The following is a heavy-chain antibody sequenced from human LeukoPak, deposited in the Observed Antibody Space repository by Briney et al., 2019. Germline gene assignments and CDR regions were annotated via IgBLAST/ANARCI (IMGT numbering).Heavy chain of an antibody. D-gene: IGHD1-26*01. CDR3: ARSGSYWAFDI. CDR1: GFTFDDYA. CDR2: ISWNSGSI. Sequence: QPGGALRLSCAASGFTFDDYAMHWVRQAPGKGLEWVSGISWNSGSIGYADSVKGRFTISRDNAKNSLYLQMNSLRAEDTALYYCARSGSYWAFDIWGQGTMVTVSS. V-gene: IGHV3-9*01. J-gene: IGHJ3*02.